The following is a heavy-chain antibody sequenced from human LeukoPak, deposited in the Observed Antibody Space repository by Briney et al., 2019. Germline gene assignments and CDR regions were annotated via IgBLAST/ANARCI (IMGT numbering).Heavy chain of an antibody. CDR2: IYYSGNT. J-gene: IGHJ6*03. D-gene: IGHD3-22*01. V-gene: IGHV4-61*02. Sequence: PSETLSLTCTVSGDSLSSGSYYWTWIRQTAGKGLEWIGRIYYSGNTNYNPSLRRRVTISVDTSKKQFSLNIYSLTAADTAVYFCARGVVTQRYCMDVWGKGTTVTVSS. CDR3: ARGVVTQRYCMDV. CDR1: GDSLSSGSYY.